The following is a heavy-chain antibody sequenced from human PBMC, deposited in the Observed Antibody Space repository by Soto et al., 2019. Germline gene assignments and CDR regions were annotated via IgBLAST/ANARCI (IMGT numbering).Heavy chain of an antibody. J-gene: IGHJ4*02. CDR2: INIDESRT. CDR1: GFSFSSYW. CDR3: GRVLNGQWYFDY. D-gene: IGHD6-19*01. V-gene: IGHV3-74*01. Sequence: EVQLVESGGGLVQPGGSLRLSCGASGFSFSSYWMHWVRQAPGKGLVWVSRINIDESRTSYADSVKGRFTISRDNAKNTLYLQMNRLRAEDPAIYSCGRVLNGQWYFDYWGQGTQVTVSS.